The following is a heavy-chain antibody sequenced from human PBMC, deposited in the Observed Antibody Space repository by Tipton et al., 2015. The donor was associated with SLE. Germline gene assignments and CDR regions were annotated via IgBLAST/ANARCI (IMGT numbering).Heavy chain of an antibody. V-gene: IGHV3-48*03. J-gene: IGHJ4*02. CDR3: ARDRVGATQDY. CDR1: GFTFSSYE. Sequence: QLVQSGGGLVQPGGSLRLSCAASGFTFSSYEMNWVRQAPGKGLEWVSYISSSGSTIYYADSVKGRFTISRDNAKNSLYLQMNSLRAEDTAVYYCARDRVGATQDYWGQGTLVTVSS. CDR2: ISSSGSTI. D-gene: IGHD1-26*01.